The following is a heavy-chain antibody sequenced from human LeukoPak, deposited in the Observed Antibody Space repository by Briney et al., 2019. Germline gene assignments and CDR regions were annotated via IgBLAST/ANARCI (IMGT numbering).Heavy chain of an antibody. V-gene: IGHV3-23*01. Sequence: PGGSLRLSCAASGFTFSSYAMSWVRQAPGKGLEWVSAISGSGGNTYYADSVKGRFIISRDNSKNTLYMQMNSLRAEDTAVYSCARRLGYCSDGSCYFDFWGQGALVAVSS. D-gene: IGHD2-15*01. J-gene: IGHJ4*02. CDR2: ISGSGGNT. CDR1: GFTFSSYA. CDR3: ARRLGYCSDGSCYFDF.